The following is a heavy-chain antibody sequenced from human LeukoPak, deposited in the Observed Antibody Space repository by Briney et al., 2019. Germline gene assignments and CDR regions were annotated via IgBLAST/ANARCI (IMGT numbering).Heavy chain of an antibody. V-gene: IGHV3-48*04. CDR3: ARDLLAAAATY. Sequence: QTGGSLRLSCEASGFTFSTYSMNWVRQAPGKGLEWVSYISSDSSTIYYADSVKGRFTISRDNAKSSLYLQMNSLRAEDTAVYYCARDLLAAAATYWGQGTLVTVSS. CDR1: GFTFSTYS. CDR2: ISSDSSTI. D-gene: IGHD6-13*01. J-gene: IGHJ4*02.